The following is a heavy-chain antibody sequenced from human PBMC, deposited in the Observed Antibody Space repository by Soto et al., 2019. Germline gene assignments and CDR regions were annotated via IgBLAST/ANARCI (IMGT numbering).Heavy chain of an antibody. Sequence: EVQLLESGGGLVQPGGSLRLSCAASGFPFSSYAMSWVRQAPGKGLEWVSAISGSGGSTYYADSVKGRFTISRDNSKNTLYLQMNSLRAEDTAVYYCAKGGYSGYASTDYWGQGTQVTVSS. V-gene: IGHV3-23*01. D-gene: IGHD5-12*01. CDR2: ISGSGGST. CDR3: AKGGYSGYASTDY. J-gene: IGHJ4*02. CDR1: GFPFSSYA.